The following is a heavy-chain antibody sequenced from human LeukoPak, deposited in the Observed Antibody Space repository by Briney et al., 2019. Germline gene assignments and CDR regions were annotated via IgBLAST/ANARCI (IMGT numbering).Heavy chain of an antibody. CDR3: ARGGHSSWTYYYYYYYMDV. D-gene: IGHD6-13*01. Sequence: MASETLSLTCTVSGGSISSYYWSWIRQPAGKGLEWIGRIYTSGSTNYNPSPKSRVTMSVDTSKNQFSLKLSSVTAADTAVYYCARGGHSSWTYYYYYYYMDVWGKGTTVTVSS. J-gene: IGHJ6*03. V-gene: IGHV4-4*07. CDR2: IYTSGST. CDR1: GGSISSYY.